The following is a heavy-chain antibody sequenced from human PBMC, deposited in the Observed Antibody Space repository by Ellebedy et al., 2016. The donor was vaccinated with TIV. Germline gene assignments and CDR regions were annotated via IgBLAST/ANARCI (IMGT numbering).Heavy chain of an antibody. CDR2: INPSGGST. CDR3: ARGPYGGISVWYFDV. CDR1: GYTFTGYY. V-gene: IGHV1-46*01. Sequence: ASVKVSCKASGYTFTGYYMHWVRQAPGQGLEWMGIINPSGGSTSYAQKFQGRVTLTRDTSTSTAYMELSSLRSDDTAVYYCARGPYGGISVWYFDVWGRGTLVTVSS. J-gene: IGHJ2*01. D-gene: IGHD4-23*01.